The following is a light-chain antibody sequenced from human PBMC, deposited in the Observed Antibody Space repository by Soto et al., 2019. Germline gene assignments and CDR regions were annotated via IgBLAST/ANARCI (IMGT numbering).Light chain of an antibody. CDR3: SSYTSSSTLV. J-gene: IGLJ1*01. Sequence: QSALTQPASVSGSPGQSITISCTGTRSDVGGYHYVSWYQQHPGKAPKLMIYDVTNRPSGVSNRVSGSKSANTASLTISGLQAEDEADYYCSSYTSSSTLVFGTGTKLTVL. CDR1: RSDVGGYHY. V-gene: IGLV2-14*01. CDR2: DVT.